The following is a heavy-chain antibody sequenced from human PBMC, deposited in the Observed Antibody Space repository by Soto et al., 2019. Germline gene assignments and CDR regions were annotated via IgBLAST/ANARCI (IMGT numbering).Heavy chain of an antibody. CDR2: MNPNSGNT. V-gene: IGHV1-8*01. CDR1: GYTFTSYD. D-gene: IGHD2-15*01. Sequence: ASVKVSCKASGYTFTSYDINWVRQATGQGLEWMGWMNPNSGNTGYAQKFQGRVTMTRNTSISTAYMELSSLRSEDTAVYYCARDRYCSGGSCSYYYYGMDVWGQGTTVTVSS. J-gene: IGHJ6*02. CDR3: ARDRYCSGGSCSYYYYGMDV.